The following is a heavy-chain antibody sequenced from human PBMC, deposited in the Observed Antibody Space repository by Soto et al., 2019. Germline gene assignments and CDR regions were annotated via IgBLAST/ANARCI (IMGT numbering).Heavy chain of an antibody. V-gene: IGHV4-39*01. D-gene: IGHD6-6*01. J-gene: IGHJ5*02. CDR1: GGSISSSSYY. Sequence: SETLSLTCTVSGGSISSSSYYWGWIRQPPGKGLEWIGSIYYSGSTYYNPSLKSRVTISVDTSKNQFSLKLSSVTAADTAVYYCARQVDGVAARPQRGTFDPWGQGTLVTVSS. CDR2: IYYSGST. CDR3: ARQVDGVAARPQRGTFDP.